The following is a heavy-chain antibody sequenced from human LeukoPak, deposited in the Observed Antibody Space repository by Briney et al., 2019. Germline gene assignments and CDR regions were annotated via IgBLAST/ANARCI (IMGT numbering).Heavy chain of an antibody. CDR2: INTNSSGT. Sequence: ASVKVSCKASGYTFTGYYMHWVRQAPGQGLEWMGWINTNSSGTNHAQKFQGRVTMTRDTSISTAYMELSRLRSDDTAVYYCARTMVRGVTTPYNWFDPWSQGTLVTVSS. CDR1: GYTFTGYY. CDR3: ARTMVRGVTTPYNWFDP. V-gene: IGHV1-2*02. D-gene: IGHD3-10*01. J-gene: IGHJ5*02.